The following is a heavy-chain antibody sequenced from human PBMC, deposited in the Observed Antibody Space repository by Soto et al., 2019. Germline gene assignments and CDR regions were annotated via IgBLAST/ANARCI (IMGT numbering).Heavy chain of an antibody. CDR1: GFTFSSYA. CDR2: ISGSGGST. CDR3: AKTTATHTTSSVYRYPRKPLDY. D-gene: IGHD2-8*01. J-gene: IGHJ4*02. Sequence: PGGSLRLSCAASGFTFSSYAMSWVRQAPGKGLEWVSAISGSGGSTYYADSVKGRFTISRDNSKNTLYLQMNSLRAEDTAVYYCAKTTATHTTSSVYRYPRKPLDYWGQGTLVTVSS. V-gene: IGHV3-23*01.